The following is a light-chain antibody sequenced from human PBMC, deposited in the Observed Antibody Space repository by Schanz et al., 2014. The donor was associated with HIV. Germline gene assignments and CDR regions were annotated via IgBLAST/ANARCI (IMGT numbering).Light chain of an antibody. J-gene: IGKJ1*01. CDR2: SAS. V-gene: IGKV1-8*01. CDR3: LQHNSYPWT. Sequence: AIRMTQSPSSFSASTGDRVTIACRASQGISGYLAWFQHKPGKAPKLLIYSASTLQSGVPSRFSGSGSETDFNLTISCLQSEDFATYYCLQHNSYPWTFGQGTKVEIK. CDR1: QGISGY.